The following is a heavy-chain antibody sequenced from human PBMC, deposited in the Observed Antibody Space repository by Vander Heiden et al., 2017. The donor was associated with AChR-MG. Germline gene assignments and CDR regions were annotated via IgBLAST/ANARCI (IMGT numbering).Heavy chain of an antibody. D-gene: IGHD3-10*02. CDR3: ARDSYTMSSGRFDP. J-gene: IGHJ5*02. V-gene: IGHV1-2*02. CDR2: INPQTSDT. CDR1: GYPFTGPY. Sequence: QLMQSGTDVKKPGASVRVSCRASGYPFTGPYMHWVPQVPGQGLEWMRWINPQTSDTKYAENFQGRVTMTRDTSINTVYMELSRLTSDDTAVYFCARDSYTMSSGRFDPWGQGTLVIVSS.